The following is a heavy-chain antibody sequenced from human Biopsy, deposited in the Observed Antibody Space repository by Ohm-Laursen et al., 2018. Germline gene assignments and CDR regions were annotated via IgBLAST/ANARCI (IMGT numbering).Heavy chain of an antibody. CDR1: GGSISSGGSY. V-gene: IGHV4-31*01. D-gene: IGHD3-22*01. CDR2: IFKSANT. J-gene: IGHJ5*02. Sequence: TLSLTCTVSGGSISSGGSYWSWIRQRPGKGLEWIGYIFKSANTYYNPSLKNLINISGDTSKNQFSLKLNSVTAADTAVYYCARGDYFYSNSYFWFDPWGQGTLVTVSS. CDR3: ARGDYFYSNSYFWFDP.